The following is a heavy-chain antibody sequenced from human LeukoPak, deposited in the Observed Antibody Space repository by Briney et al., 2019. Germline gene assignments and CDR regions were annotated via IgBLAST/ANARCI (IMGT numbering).Heavy chain of an antibody. CDR2: ISSSSSYI. Sequence: GGSLRLSCAASGFTFSSYSMNWVRQAPGKGLEWVSSISSSSSYIYYADSVKGRFTISRDNAKNSLYLQMNSLRAEDTAVYYCARDDVGTTDFDYWGQGTLVTVSS. D-gene: IGHD1-26*01. J-gene: IGHJ4*02. CDR3: ARDDVGTTDFDY. V-gene: IGHV3-21*01. CDR1: GFTFSSYS.